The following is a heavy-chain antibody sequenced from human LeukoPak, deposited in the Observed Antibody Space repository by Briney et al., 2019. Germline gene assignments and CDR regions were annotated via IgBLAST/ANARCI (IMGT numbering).Heavy chain of an antibody. D-gene: IGHD4-23*01. CDR2: IYYTGST. CDR1: GGSISSYY. V-gene: IGHV4-59*01. Sequence: SETLSLTCTVSGGSISSYYWSWIWQPPGKGLEWIGYIYYTGSTSYNPSLKSRVTISVDTSKNQFSLKLRSVTTADTAVYYCARVGFGNTPHPIDYWGQGTLVTVSS. J-gene: IGHJ4*02. CDR3: ARVGFGNTPHPIDY.